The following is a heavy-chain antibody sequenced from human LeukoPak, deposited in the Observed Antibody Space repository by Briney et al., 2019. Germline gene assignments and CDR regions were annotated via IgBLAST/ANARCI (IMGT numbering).Heavy chain of an antibody. CDR2: IYTGGIT. CDR3: ARDQASAGGGLDY. V-gene: IGHV3-53*01. Sequence: GGSLRLSCAATGLMVTSNHMAWVRQAPGKGLEWVSVIYTGGITYYADSVSGRFTIFRDSSKSTLYLQMNNLRVEDTALYYRARDQASAGGGLDYWGHGTQVTVSS. CDR1: GLMVTSNH. D-gene: IGHD6-13*01. J-gene: IGHJ4*01.